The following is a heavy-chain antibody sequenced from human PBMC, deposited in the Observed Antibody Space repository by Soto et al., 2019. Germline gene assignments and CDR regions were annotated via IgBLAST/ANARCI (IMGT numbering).Heavy chain of an antibody. D-gene: IGHD5-18*01. J-gene: IGHJ4*02. V-gene: IGHV3-23*01. Sequence: GGSLRLSCAASGFTFSSYAMSWVRQAPGKGLEWVSAISGSGGSTYYADSVKGRFTISRDNSKNTLYLQMNSLSAEDTAVYYCAKDGGYSYGPFYFDYWGQGTMVTVSS. CDR2: ISGSGGST. CDR3: AKDGGYSYGPFYFDY. CDR1: GFTFSSYA.